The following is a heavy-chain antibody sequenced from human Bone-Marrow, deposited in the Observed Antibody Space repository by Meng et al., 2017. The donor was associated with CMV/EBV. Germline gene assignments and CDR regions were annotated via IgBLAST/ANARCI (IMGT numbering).Heavy chain of an antibody. CDR1: GFTFSSYD. V-gene: IGHV3-13*01. CDR2: IGTAGDT. D-gene: IGHD3-22*01. Sequence: AGPLRLSWAASGFTFSSYDMHWVRQATGKGLEWVSAIGTAGDTYYPGSVKGRFTISRENAKNSLYLQMNSLRAGDTAVYYCARGYYDSSGYYGLDAFDIWGQGTMVTVSS. CDR3: ARGYYDSSGYYGLDAFDI. J-gene: IGHJ3*02.